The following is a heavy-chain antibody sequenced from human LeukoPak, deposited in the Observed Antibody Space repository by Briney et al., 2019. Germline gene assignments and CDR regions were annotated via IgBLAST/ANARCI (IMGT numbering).Heavy chain of an antibody. CDR1: GFTFSSYE. Sequence: PGGSLRLSCAASGFTFSSYEMNWVRQAPGKGLEWVSYISSSGSTIYYADSVKGRFTISRDNAKNSLYLQMNSLRAEDTAVYYCASYYDTLTGYYRHDYWGQGTLVTVSS. CDR2: ISSSGSTI. V-gene: IGHV3-48*03. D-gene: IGHD3-9*01. J-gene: IGHJ4*02. CDR3: ASYYDTLTGYYRHDY.